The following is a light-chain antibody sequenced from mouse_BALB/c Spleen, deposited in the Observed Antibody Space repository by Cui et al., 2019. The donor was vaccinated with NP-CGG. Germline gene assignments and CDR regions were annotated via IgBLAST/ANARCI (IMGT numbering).Light chain of an antibody. CDR1: TGAVTTSNY. J-gene: IGLJ1*01. CDR3: ALWYSNHWV. V-gene: IGLV1*01. CDR2: DTN. Sequence: QAVVTQESALTTSPGETVTLTCRSSTGAVTTSNYTNWVQEKPDRLFTGLIGDTNNRAPGVPARFSGSLIGDKAALTITGAQTEDEAIYFCALWYSNHWVFGGGTKLTVL.